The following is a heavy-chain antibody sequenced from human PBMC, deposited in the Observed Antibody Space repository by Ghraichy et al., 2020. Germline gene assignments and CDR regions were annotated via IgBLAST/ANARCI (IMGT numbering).Heavy chain of an antibody. CDR3: ARDPGYCSGGRCFPDAFDL. Sequence: ETLSLTCEASGLTFSSYRMSWVRQAPGKGLEWVSFIDSSSSYIYYADSVKGRFTVSRDNTKNSLYLQMNSLRAEDTAMYYCARDPGYCSGGRCFPDAFDLWGQGTMVTVSS. D-gene: IGHD2-15*01. CDR2: IDSSSSYI. V-gene: IGHV3-21*01. CDR1: GLTFSSYR. J-gene: IGHJ3*01.